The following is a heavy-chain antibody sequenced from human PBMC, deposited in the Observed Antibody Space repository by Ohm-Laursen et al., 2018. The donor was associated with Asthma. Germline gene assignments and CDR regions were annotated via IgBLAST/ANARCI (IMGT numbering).Heavy chain of an antibody. CDR1: GFTFSSYS. V-gene: IGHV3-21*01. J-gene: IGHJ4*02. D-gene: IGHD1-26*01. Sequence: SLRLSCTASGFTFSSYSMNWVRQAPGKGLEWVSSISSSSSYIYYADSVKGRFTISRDNAKNTLYLQMNSLRAEDTAVYYCARARSGSSYDYWGQGTLVTVSS. CDR3: ARARSGSSYDY. CDR2: ISSSSSYI.